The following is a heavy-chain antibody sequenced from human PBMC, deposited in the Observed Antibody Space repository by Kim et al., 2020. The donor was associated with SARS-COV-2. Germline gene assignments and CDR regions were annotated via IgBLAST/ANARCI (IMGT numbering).Heavy chain of an antibody. Sequence: GGSLRLSCAASGLTFSSYGMNWVRQAPGKGLEWVSSISSGSIEIYYADSVRGRFTVSRDNAKNSLYLQMNSLRAEDTAVYYCASWGGTTTYYGVEDYWG. J-gene: IGHJ4*01. V-gene: IGHV3-21*01. CDR3: ASWGGTTTYYGVEDY. D-gene: IGHD2-21*01. CDR2: ISSGSIEI. CDR1: GLTFSSYG.